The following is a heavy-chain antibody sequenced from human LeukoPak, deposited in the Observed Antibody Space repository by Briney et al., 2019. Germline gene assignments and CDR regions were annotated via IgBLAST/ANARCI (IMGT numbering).Heavy chain of an antibody. Sequence: GGPLRLSCASSGFTFSHYAMHWVRQAPEKGLEYVSAISSNGGSTYYANSVKGRFTISRDNSKNTLYLQMGSLRAEDMSVYYCARDSITVSVGAFDIWGEGTMVIVSS. J-gene: IGHJ3*02. CDR2: ISSNGGST. CDR1: GFTFSHYA. V-gene: IGHV3-64*01. D-gene: IGHD2-2*01. CDR3: ARDSITVSVGAFDI.